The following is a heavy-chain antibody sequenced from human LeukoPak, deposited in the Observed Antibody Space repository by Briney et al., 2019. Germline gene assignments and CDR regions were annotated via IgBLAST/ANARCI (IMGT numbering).Heavy chain of an antibody. CDR2: MNPNSGNT. J-gene: IGHJ4*02. CDR1: GYTFTGYY. CDR3: ARGELMDFWSGYYTLDY. Sequence: ASVKVSCKASGYTFTGYYMHWVRQAPGQGLEWMGWMNPNSGNTGYAQKFQGRVTITRNTSISTAYMELSSLRSEDTAVYYCARGELMDFWSGYYTLDYWGQGTLVTVSS. D-gene: IGHD3-3*01. V-gene: IGHV1-8*03.